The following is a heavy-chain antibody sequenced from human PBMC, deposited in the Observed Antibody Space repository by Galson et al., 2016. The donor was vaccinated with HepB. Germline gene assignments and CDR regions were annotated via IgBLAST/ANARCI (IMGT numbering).Heavy chain of an antibody. CDR1: GYTFTAYY. CDR2: INPNSGAT. J-gene: IGHJ4*02. V-gene: IGHV1-2*04. Sequence: SVKVSCKASGYTFTAYYLNWVRQAPGQGLEWMGWINPNSGATNHAQKFQGWVTMTRDTSTSTVYMELRRLRSEDTAIYYCARARGQSAVGARDPFDHWGQGTLVTVHS. D-gene: IGHD1-26*01. CDR3: ARARGQSAVGARDPFDH.